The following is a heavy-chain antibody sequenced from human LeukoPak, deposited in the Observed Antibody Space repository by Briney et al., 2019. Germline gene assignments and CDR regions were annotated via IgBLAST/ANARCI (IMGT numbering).Heavy chain of an antibody. Sequence: ASVKVSCKVSGFAFTEMSIHWVRQTPRKGLEWMGGFDPESGERVYAQSFRGGVTLSEDTSTDTAYMEPSSLTSEDTAVYYCADFGVVTHWFDPWGQGTLVTVSS. D-gene: IGHD3-3*01. V-gene: IGHV1-24*01. CDR2: FDPESGER. CDR3: ADFGVVTHWFDP. CDR1: GFAFTEMS. J-gene: IGHJ5*02.